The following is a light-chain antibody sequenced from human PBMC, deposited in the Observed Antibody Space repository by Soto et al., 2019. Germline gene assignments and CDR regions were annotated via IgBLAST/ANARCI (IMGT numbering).Light chain of an antibody. J-gene: IGKJ1*01. CDR3: QQYST. CDR2: KAS. Sequence: DIQMTQSPSTLSASVGDRVTITCRASQSISSWLAWYQQKPVKAPKLLIYKASSLESGVPSRFSGSGSGTEYNLTISSLQPDDFATYYCQQYSTFGQGTKVEIK. V-gene: IGKV1-5*03. CDR1: QSISSW.